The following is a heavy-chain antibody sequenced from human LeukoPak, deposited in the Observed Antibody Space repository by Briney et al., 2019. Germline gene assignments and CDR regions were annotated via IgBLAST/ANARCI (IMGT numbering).Heavy chain of an antibody. J-gene: IGHJ4*02. V-gene: IGHV1-2*02. Sequence: ASVKVSCKASGYTFTGYYMHWVRQAPGQGLEWMGWINPNSGGTNYAQKFQGRVTMTRDTSIGTAYMELSRLRSDDTAVYYCAREVDYYDSSGPRYYFDYWGQGTLVTVSS. D-gene: IGHD3-22*01. CDR3: AREVDYYDSSGPRYYFDY. CDR1: GYTFTGYY. CDR2: INPNSGGT.